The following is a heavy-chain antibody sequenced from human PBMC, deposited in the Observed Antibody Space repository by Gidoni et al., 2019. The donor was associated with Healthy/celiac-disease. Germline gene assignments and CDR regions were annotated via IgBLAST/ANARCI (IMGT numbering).Heavy chain of an antibody. CDR3: ASYYYDSSGYSYNAFDI. Sequence: EVQLVESGGGLVKPGGSLRLSCAASGFTFSSDRMNWVRQAPGEGLEWVSSISSSSSYIYYADSVKGRFTISRDNAKNSLYLQMNSLRAEDTAVYYCASYYYDSSGYSYNAFDIWGQGTMVTVSS. J-gene: IGHJ3*02. D-gene: IGHD3-22*01. CDR2: ISSSSSYI. CDR1: GFTFSSDR. V-gene: IGHV3-21*01.